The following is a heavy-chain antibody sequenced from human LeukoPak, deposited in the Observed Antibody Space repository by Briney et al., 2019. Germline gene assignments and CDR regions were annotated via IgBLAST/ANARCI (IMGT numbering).Heavy chain of an antibody. CDR1: GFTFSSYG. D-gene: IGHD2-15*01. Sequence: GGSLRLSCAAPGFTFSSYGMSWVRQAPGKGLEWVSAISGSGGSTYYADSVKGRFTISRDNSKNTLYLQMNSLRAEDTAVYYCAKGKVVVAANFDYWGQGTLVTVSS. CDR2: ISGSGGST. CDR3: AKGKVVVAANFDY. J-gene: IGHJ4*02. V-gene: IGHV3-23*01.